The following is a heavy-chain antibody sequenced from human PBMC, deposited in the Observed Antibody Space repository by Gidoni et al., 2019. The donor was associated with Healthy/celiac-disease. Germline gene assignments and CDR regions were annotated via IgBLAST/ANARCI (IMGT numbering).Heavy chain of an antibody. D-gene: IGHD2-8*02. J-gene: IGHJ6*02. CDR2: INHSGST. Sequence: QVQLQQWGAGLLKPSETLSLTCAVYGGSFSGYYWSWIRQPPGKGLEWIGEINHSGSTNYNPSLKSRVTISVDTSKNQFSLKLSSVTAADTAVYYCASLVVARHNYYYGMDVWGQGTTVTVSS. CDR1: GGSFSGYY. V-gene: IGHV4-34*01. CDR3: ASLVVARHNYYYGMDV.